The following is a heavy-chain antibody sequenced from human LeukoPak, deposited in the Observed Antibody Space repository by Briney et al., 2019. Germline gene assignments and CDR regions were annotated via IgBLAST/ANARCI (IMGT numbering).Heavy chain of an antibody. CDR3: ARGGGTSGPELDY. D-gene: IGHD3-3*01. CDR1: GYAFTGYF. J-gene: IGHJ4*02. Sequence: ASVKVSCKASGYAFTGYFMHWVRQAPGQGLEWMGWINPHSGGTDNAQNFQGRVTMTRDTSINTAYMELTRMTSDDTAVYFCARGGGTSGPELDYWGQGTLVTVSS. CDR2: INPHSGGT. V-gene: IGHV1-2*02.